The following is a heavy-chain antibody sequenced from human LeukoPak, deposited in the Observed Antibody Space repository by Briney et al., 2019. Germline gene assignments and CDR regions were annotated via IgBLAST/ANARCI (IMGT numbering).Heavy chain of an antibody. Sequence: GGSLRPSCAASGFILSNYWMSWVRQAPGKGLEWVANINQDGSDKYYVDSVMGRFTISKDNAKNSVYLQMNSLRPEDTAIYYCAWYGVTHGLDVWGQGTTVTVSS. J-gene: IGHJ6*02. V-gene: IGHV3-7*01. CDR1: GFILSNYW. D-gene: IGHD3-10*01. CDR3: AWYGVTHGLDV. CDR2: INQDGSDK.